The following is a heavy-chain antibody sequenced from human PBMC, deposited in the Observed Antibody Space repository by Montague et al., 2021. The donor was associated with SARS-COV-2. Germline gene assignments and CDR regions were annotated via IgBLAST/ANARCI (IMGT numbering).Heavy chain of an antibody. D-gene: IGHD5-12*01. J-gene: IGHJ4*02. V-gene: IGHV4-38-2*02. CDR2: MYYSGST. CDR3: ARDSWGWLRFDGVFGY. Sequence: SETLSLTCTVSGYSISSDYYWGWIRQPPGKGLEWIGSMYYSGSTXXSPSLKSRGTISADTSKNQFSLKLISVTAADTAVYYCARDSWGWLRFDGVFGYWGQGTLVTVSS. CDR1: GYSISSDYY.